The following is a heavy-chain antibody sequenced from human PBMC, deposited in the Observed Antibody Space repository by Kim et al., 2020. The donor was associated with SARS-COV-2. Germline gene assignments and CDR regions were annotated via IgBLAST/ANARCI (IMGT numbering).Heavy chain of an antibody. D-gene: IGHD6-13*01. CDR2: IWYDGSNK. Sequence: GGSLRLSCAASGFTFSSYGMHWVRQAPGKGLEWVAVIWYDGSNKYYADSVKGRFTISGDNSKNTLYLQMNSLRAEDTAVYYCARDLAAALYYYYYYGMDVWGQGTTVTVSS. CDR1: GFTFSSYG. CDR3: ARDLAAALYYYYYYGMDV. V-gene: IGHV3-33*01. J-gene: IGHJ6*02.